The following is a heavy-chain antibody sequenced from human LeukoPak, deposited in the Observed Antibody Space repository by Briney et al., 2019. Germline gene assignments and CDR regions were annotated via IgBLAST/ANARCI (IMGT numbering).Heavy chain of an antibody. Sequence: PGGSLRLSCAASGFTFDDYTMHWVRQAPGKGLEWVSLISWDGGSTYYADSVKGRFTISRDNSKNSLYLQMNSLRTEDTALYYCAKGWGRYFEQIADWGQGTLVTVSS. V-gene: IGHV3-43*01. J-gene: IGHJ4*02. CDR2: ISWDGGST. CDR1: GFTFDDYT. CDR3: AKGWGRYFEQIAD. D-gene: IGHD3-9*01.